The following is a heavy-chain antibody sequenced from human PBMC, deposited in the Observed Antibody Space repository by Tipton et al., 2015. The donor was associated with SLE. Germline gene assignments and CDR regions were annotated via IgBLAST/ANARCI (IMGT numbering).Heavy chain of an antibody. Sequence: GLVKPSETLSLTCTVSGASIRSYCWSWIRQPPGKGLEWIGYVYYSGSTNYNPSLKSRVTISVDTSKNQFSLKLSSVTAADTAVYYCARDRRGWYFDLWGRGTLVTVSS. V-gene: IGHV4-59*12. CDR1: GASIRSYC. J-gene: IGHJ2*01. CDR3: ARDRRGWYFDL. D-gene: IGHD3-10*01. CDR2: VYYSGST.